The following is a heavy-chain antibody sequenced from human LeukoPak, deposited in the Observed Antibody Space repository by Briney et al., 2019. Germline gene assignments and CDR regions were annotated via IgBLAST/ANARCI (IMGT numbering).Heavy chain of an antibody. J-gene: IGHJ4*02. D-gene: IGHD6-13*01. CDR2: INPSGGST. CDR3: ARRSSSWYPDY. CDR1: GYTFTNYY. V-gene: IGHV1-46*01. Sequence: ASVKVSCKASGYTFTNYYIHWVRQAPGQGLECMGIINPSGGSTSYAQKFQGRVTMTTDTSTSTAYMELRSLRSDDTAVYYCARRSSSWYPDYWGQGTLVTVSS.